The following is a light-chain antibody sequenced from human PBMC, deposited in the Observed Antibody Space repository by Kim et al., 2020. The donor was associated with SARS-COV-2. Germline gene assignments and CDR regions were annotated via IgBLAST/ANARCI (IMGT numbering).Light chain of an antibody. J-gene: IGLJ3*02. CDR3: CSYAGTYIFV. Sequence: QSVTIACTGTSSDVGDYDYVSWYQHHPGKAPKLMIYDVSERSSGVPDRFSASKSGNTASLTISGLQAEDEAEYYCCSYAGTYIFVFGGGTQLTVL. CDR1: SSDVGDYDY. V-gene: IGLV2-11*01. CDR2: DVS.